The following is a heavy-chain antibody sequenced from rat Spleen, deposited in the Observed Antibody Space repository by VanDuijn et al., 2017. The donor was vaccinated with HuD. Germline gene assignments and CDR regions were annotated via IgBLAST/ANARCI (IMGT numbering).Heavy chain of an antibody. CDR3: ARERKLGLPYWYFDF. CDR1: GFTFSNYY. D-gene: IGHD4-2*01. J-gene: IGHJ1*01. V-gene: IGHV5-25*01. CDR2: ISTVGGNT. Sequence: EVQLVESGGGLVQPGRSMKLSCAASGFTFSNYYMAWVRQAPTKGLEWVASISTVGGNTYYRESVKGRFTISRDNAKSTLYLQMDSLRSEDTDTYYCARERKLGLPYWYFDFWGPGTMVTVSS.